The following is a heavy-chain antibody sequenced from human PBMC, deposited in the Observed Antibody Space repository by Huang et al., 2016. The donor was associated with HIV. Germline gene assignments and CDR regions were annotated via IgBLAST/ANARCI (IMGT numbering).Heavy chain of an antibody. J-gene: IGHJ4*02. Sequence: EVQLVQSGAEVKKPGEALKISCKVTGYTFTNYWIGWVRQMPGKVLGWVGTVHPDDSDTRHYPSFECKVTISASKSTRTAFLQWKTLKASDTAMYYCARVHRYFDSGHYGPYYFDYWGQGTRVTVSS. CDR2: VHPDDSDT. CDR3: ARVHRYFDSGHYGPYYFDY. D-gene: IGHD3-22*01. V-gene: IGHV5-51*01. CDR1: GYTFTNYW.